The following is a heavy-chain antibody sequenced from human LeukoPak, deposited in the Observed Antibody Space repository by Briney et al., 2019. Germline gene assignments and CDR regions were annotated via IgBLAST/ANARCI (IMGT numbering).Heavy chain of an antibody. CDR2: IYTGGTT. CDR3: ARDSSSFYFDY. D-gene: IGHD6-6*01. V-gene: IGHV3-66*01. CDR1: GFSVTSNH. Sequence: GGSLRLSCAASGFSVTSNHMNWVRQAPGKGLEWVSIIYTGGTTHYADSLNDRFTISRDDSINTLYLQMNSLRAEDTAVYYCARDSSSFYFDYWGQGTLVTVSS. J-gene: IGHJ4*02.